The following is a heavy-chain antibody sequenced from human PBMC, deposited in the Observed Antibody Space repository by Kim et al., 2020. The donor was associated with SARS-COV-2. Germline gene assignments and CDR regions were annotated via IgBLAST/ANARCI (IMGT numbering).Heavy chain of an antibody. D-gene: IGHD2-15*01. V-gene: IGHV1-2*06. J-gene: IGHJ6*02. Sequence: ASVKVSCKASGYTFTGYYMHWVRQAPGQGLEWMGRINPNSGGTNYAQKFQGRVTMTRDTSISTAYMELSRLRSDDTAVYYCARDSMGGKGYYYYGMDVWGQGTTVTVSS. CDR2: INPNSGGT. CDR3: ARDSMGGKGYYYYGMDV. CDR1: GYTFTGYY.